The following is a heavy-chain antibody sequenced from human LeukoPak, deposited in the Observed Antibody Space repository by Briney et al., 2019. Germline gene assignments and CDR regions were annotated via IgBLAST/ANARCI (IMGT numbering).Heavy chain of an antibody. J-gene: IGHJ4*02. D-gene: IGHD6-19*01. CDR3: ATKQWLAPPPDS. CDR2: INTDGTVT. V-gene: IGHV3-74*01. CDR1: GFTFSKYW. Sequence: TGGSLRLSCAASGFTFSKYWMLWVSQAPGKGMESVSRINTDGTVTTYADSVKGRFTVSRDNADNTMFLQMNSVRDEDTAVYYCATKQWLAPPPDSWGQGTPVTVSS.